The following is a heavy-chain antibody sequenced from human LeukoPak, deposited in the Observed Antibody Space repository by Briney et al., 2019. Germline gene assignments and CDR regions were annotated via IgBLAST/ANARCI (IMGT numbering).Heavy chain of an antibody. J-gene: IGHJ5*02. CDR2: IIPILGIA. Sequence: ASVKVSCKASGGTFSSYAISWVRQAPGQGLEWMGRIIPILGIANYAQKFQGRVTITADKSTSTAYMELSSLRSEDTAVYYCARARSVTPDLNWFDPWGQGTLVTVSS. CDR1: GGTFSSYA. D-gene: IGHD5-18*01. V-gene: IGHV1-69*04. CDR3: ARARSVTPDLNWFDP.